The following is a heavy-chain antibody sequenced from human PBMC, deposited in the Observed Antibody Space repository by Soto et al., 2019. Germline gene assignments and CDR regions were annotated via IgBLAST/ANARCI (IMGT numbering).Heavy chain of an antibody. CDR3: ARECGASGSYCFDS. CDR1: GFTFSTYT. J-gene: IGHJ4*02. V-gene: IGHV3-21*01. Sequence: EVQLVESGGGLVKPGGSLRLSCAASGFTFSTYTMNWVRQAPGKGLEWVSSISSSSRYIYYADAVKGRFTISRDNAKNSLYLQMNSLRAEDTAVYYCARECGASGSYCFDSWGQGTLVTVSS. D-gene: IGHD1-26*01. CDR2: ISSSSRYI.